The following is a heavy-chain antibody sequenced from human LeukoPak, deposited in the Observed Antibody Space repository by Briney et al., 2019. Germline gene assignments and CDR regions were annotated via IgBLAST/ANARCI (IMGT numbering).Heavy chain of an antibody. V-gene: IGHV3-23*01. J-gene: IGHJ5*02. D-gene: IGHD6-13*01. CDR2: ISGSDGST. CDR1: GFTFSSSW. CDR3: ARDGTAAPRYNWFDP. Sequence: GGSLRLSCAASGFTFSSSWMSWVRQAPGKGLEWVSAISGSDGSTYYADSVKGRFTISRDNAKNSLYLQMNSLRAEDTAVYYCARDGTAAPRYNWFDPWGQGTLVTVSS.